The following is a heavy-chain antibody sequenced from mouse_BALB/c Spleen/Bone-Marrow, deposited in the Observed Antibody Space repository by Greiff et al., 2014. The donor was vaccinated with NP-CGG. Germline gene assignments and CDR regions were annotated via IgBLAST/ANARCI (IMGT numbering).Heavy chain of an antibody. CDR3: ARVRNRADY. CDR1: GYAFSSYW. D-gene: IGHD3-1*01. V-gene: IGHV1-80*01. Sequence: VQLVESGAELVRPGSSVKISCKASGYAFSSYWMNWVKQRPGQGLEWIGQIYPGDGDTNYNGKFKGKATLTADKSSSTAYMQLSSLTSEDSAVYFCARVRNRADYWGQGTTLTVSS. J-gene: IGHJ2*01. CDR2: IYPGDGDT.